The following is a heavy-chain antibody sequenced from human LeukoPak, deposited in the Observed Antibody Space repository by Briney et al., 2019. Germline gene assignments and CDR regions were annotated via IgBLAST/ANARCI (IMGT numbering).Heavy chain of an antibody. J-gene: IGHJ4*02. Sequence: GGSLRLSCAASGFTFSSYSMNWVRQAPGKGLEWVSSISSSSSYIYYADSVRGRFTISRDNAKNSLYLQMNSLRAEDTAVYYCAREIFRRVDIVATEGFDYWGQGTLVTVSS. CDR1: GFTFSSYS. V-gene: IGHV3-21*01. CDR2: ISSSSSYI. CDR3: AREIFRRVDIVATEGFDY. D-gene: IGHD5-12*01.